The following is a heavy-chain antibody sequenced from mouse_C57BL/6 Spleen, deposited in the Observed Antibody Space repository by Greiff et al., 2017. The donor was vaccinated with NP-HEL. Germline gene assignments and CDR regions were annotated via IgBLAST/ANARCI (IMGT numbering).Heavy chain of an antibody. V-gene: IGHV5-9-1*02. CDR1: GFTFSSYA. J-gene: IGHJ4*01. Sequence: DVMLVESGEGLVKPGGSLKLSCAASGFTFSSYAMSWVRQTPEKRLEWVAYISSGGDYIYYADTVKGRFTISRDNARNTLYLQMSSLKSEDTAMYYCTRGGLDSNYYAMDYWGQGTSVTVSS. CDR2: ISSGGDYI. CDR3: TRGGLDSNYYAMDY. D-gene: IGHD2-5*01.